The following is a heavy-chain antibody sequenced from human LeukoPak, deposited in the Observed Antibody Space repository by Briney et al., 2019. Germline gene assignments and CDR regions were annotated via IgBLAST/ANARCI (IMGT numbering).Heavy chain of an antibody. D-gene: IGHD3-10*01. J-gene: IGHJ6*02. V-gene: IGHV5-51*01. CDR3: ARIMVRGVIKSGMDV. CDR1: GYSFTSYW. CDR2: IYLGDSDT. Sequence: GESLKISCKGSGYSFTSYWIGWVRQMPGKGLEWMGIIYLGDSDTRYSPSFQGQVTISADKSISTAYLQWSSLKASDTAMYYCARIMVRGVIKSGMDVWGQGTTVTVSS.